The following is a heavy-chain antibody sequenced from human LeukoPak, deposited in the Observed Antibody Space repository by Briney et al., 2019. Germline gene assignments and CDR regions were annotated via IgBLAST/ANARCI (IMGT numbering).Heavy chain of an antibody. CDR3: AREFTIFGVVIQRYDAFDI. D-gene: IGHD3-3*01. V-gene: IGHV3-30*04. J-gene: IGHJ3*02. CDR2: ISVDGSNK. Sequence: PGGSLRLSCAASGFTFRTYAMHWVHQAPGKGLEWVAVISVDGSNKYYADSVKGPFTISRDNSKNTLYLQMDSLRAEDTAVYYCAREFTIFGVVIQRYDAFDIWGQGTMVTVSS. CDR1: GFTFRTYA.